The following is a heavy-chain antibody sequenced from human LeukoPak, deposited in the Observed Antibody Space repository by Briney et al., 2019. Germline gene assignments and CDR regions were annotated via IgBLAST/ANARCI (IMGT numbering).Heavy chain of an antibody. Sequence: SETLSLTCAVYGGSFSGYYWSWIRQPPGKGLEWIGEINHSGSTNYNPSLKSRVTISVDTSKNQFSLKLSSVTAADTAVCYCARHVYSSGWYFYYYMDVWGKGTTVTISS. CDR3: ARHVYSSGWYFYYYMDV. D-gene: IGHD6-19*01. V-gene: IGHV4-34*01. CDR2: INHSGST. J-gene: IGHJ6*03. CDR1: GGSFSGYY.